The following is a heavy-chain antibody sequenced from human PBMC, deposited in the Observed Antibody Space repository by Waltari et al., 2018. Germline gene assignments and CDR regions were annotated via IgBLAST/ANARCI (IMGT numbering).Heavy chain of an antibody. V-gene: IGHV4-34*01. J-gene: IGHJ6*03. CDR3: ARAIGFWSSFPNYYYCYYMDV. D-gene: IGHD3-3*01. CDR2: NNHSGST. CDR1: GGPLGCFY. Sequence: QVQLQQWGAGLLKPSETLSLTCAVYGGPLGCFYWSCARPHPGKGLEWNGENNHSGSTIYNPSLKSRVTISVDTSKNQFSLKLSSVTAADTAVYYCARAIGFWSSFPNYYYCYYMDVWDKGTTVTVSS.